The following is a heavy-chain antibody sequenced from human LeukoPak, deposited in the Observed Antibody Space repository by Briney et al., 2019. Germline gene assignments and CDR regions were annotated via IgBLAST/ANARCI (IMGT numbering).Heavy chain of an antibody. J-gene: IGHJ5*02. CDR3: TSGTYGSVILP. CDR2: IRSKRSGGTA. Sequence: PGGSLRLSCTASGFSFSDYVMNWVRQAPGKGLEWVGFIRSKRSGGTAQYAASVKGRFTTSRDDSKTIAYLQMNSLKTEDTAVYYCTSGTYGSVILPWGQGTLVTVSS. D-gene: IGHD3-10*01. CDR1: GFSFSDYV. V-gene: IGHV3-49*04.